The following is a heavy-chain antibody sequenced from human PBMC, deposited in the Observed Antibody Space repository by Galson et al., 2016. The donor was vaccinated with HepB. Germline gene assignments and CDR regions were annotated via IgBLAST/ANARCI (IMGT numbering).Heavy chain of an antibody. CDR3: AKEATYGMAYSFDY. Sequence: SLRLSCAASGFAFSSYSMNWVRQPPGKGLEWVSAISGTSIYIYYANSVRGRFTISRDNAKNSLYLQMHSLRGEDTAVYYCAKEATYGMAYSFDYWGQGSLVTVSS. D-gene: IGHD2-21*01. J-gene: IGHJ4*02. CDR1: GFAFSSYS. V-gene: IGHV3-21*01. CDR2: ISGTSIYI.